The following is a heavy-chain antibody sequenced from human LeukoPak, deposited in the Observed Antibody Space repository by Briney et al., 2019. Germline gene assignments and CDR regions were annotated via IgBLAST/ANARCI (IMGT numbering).Heavy chain of an antibody. CDR3: AKVGLGSYSTVVPYYFDY. D-gene: IGHD2-2*01. CDR1: GFTFSSYA. V-gene: IGHV3-23*01. Sequence: GGSLRLSCAASGFTFSSYAMSWVRQAPGKGLEWVSAISGSGGSTYYADSAKGRFTISRDNSKNTLYLQMNSLRAEDTAVYYCAKVGLGSYSTVVPYYFDYWGQGTLVTVSS. J-gene: IGHJ4*02. CDR2: ISGSGGST.